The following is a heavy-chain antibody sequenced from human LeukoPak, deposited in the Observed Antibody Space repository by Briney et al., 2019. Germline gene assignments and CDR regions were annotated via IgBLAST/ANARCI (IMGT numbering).Heavy chain of an antibody. CDR3: ARDPVSREDYGGNPEDY. J-gene: IGHJ4*02. Sequence: PGGSLRLSCAASGFIVSSNYMSWVRQAPGKGLQWVSAIYSGGSTYYADSVKGRFTISRDNAKNSLYLQMNSLRAEDTAVYYCARDPVSREDYGGNPEDYWGQGTLVTVSS. V-gene: IGHV3-53*01. D-gene: IGHD4-23*01. CDR2: IYSGGST. CDR1: GFIVSSNY.